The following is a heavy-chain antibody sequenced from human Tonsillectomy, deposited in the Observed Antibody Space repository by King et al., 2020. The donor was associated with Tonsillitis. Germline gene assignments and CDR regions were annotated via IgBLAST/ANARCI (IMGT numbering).Heavy chain of an antibody. CDR1: GYTFTSYY. V-gene: IGHV1-46*01. CDR2: INPSGGST. Sequence: VQLVESGAEVKKPGASVKVSCKASGYTFTSYYMHWVRQAPGQGLEWMGIINPSGGSTSYAQKFKGRVTMTRDKSTSTVYMELSSLRSEDTAVYYCARHPPVVTPPYYGMDVWGQGTTVTVSS. J-gene: IGHJ6*02. D-gene: IGHD4-23*01. CDR3: ARHPPVVTPPYYGMDV.